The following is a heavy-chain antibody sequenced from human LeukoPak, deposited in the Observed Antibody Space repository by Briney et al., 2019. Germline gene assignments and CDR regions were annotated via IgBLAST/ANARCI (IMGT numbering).Heavy chain of an antibody. V-gene: IGHV4-34*01. CDR3: ARGLDILTGYYSRSNYYYYYGMDV. Sequence: PSETLSLTCAVYGGSFSGYYWSWIRQPPGKGLEWIGGINHSGSTNYNPSLKSRVTISVDTSKNQFSLKLSSVTAADTAVYYCARGLDILTGYYSRSNYYYYYGMDVWGQGTTVTVSS. CDR1: GGSFSGYY. J-gene: IGHJ6*02. CDR2: INHSGST. D-gene: IGHD3-9*01.